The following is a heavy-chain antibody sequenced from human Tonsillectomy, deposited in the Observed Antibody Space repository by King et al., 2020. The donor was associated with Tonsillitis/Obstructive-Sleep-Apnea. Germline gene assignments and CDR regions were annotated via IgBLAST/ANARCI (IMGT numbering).Heavy chain of an antibody. CDR1: GFTFDSYG. J-gene: IGHJ4*02. CDR3: AKDKGRNRLLVFYFDH. D-gene: IGHD2-21*02. CDR2: ISYDGRNK. V-gene: IGHV3-30*18. Sequence: QLVQSGGDMVQPGRSLRLSCAASGFTFDSYGMHWVRQAPGKGLEWVAVISYDGRNKYYADSVRGRFSISRDNAKNTLFLEMSSLRAEDTAVYYCAKDKGRNRLLVFYFDHWGQGTLDTASS.